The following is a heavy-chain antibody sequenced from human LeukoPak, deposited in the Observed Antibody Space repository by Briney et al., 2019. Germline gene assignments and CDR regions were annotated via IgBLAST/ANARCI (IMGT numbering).Heavy chain of an antibody. CDR2: ISWNSAYI. D-gene: IGHD3-10*01. CDR1: GFSFDDYD. J-gene: IGHJ4*02. CDR3: AKDILRSGAAFDY. Sequence: GRSLRLSCAAAGFSFDDYDMHWVRQAPGKGLEYVSGISWNSAYIVYADSVRGRFTISRDNAENSLYLQMNSLRPEDTALYYCAKDILRSGAAFDYWGQGTLATVSS. V-gene: IGHV3-9*01.